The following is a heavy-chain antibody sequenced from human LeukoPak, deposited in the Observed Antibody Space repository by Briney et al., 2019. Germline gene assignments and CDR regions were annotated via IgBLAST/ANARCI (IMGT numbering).Heavy chain of an antibody. CDR3: ARLGGDSSGWYDSWFDP. J-gene: IGHJ5*02. Sequence: SETLSLTCTVSGGSISSYYWSWIRQPPGEGLEWIGYIYYSGSTNYNPSLKSRVTISVDTSKNQFSLKLSSVTAADTAVYYCARLGGDSSGWYDSWFDPWGQGTLVTVSS. V-gene: IGHV4-59*08. CDR1: GGSISSYY. D-gene: IGHD6-19*01. CDR2: IYYSGST.